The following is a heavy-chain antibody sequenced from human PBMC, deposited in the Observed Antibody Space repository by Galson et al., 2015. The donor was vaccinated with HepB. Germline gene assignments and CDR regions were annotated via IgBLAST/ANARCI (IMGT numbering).Heavy chain of an antibody. D-gene: IGHD3-22*01. CDR2: IWYDGSNK. Sequence: SLRLSCAASGFTFSSDGMHWVRQAPGKGLEWVAVIWYDGSNKYYADSVKGRFTISRDNSKNTLYLQMNSLRAEDTAVYYCARDPYYYDSSGYQSYTYYFDYWGQGTLVTVSS. J-gene: IGHJ4*02. CDR3: ARDPYYYDSSGYQSYTYYFDY. CDR1: GFTFSSDG. V-gene: IGHV3-33*01.